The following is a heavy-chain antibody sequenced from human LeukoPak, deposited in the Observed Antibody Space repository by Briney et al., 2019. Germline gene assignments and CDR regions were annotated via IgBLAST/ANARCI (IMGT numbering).Heavy chain of an antibody. CDR2: IKQDGSEK. CDR3: AKYGAAAGLPPPDY. V-gene: IGHV3-7*01. CDR1: GFTFSSYW. J-gene: IGHJ4*02. Sequence: GGSLRLSCAASGFTFSSYWMSWVRQAPGKGLEWVANIKQDGSEKYYVDSVKGRFTISRDNAKNTLYLQMNSLRAEDTAVYYCAKYGAAAGLPPPDYWGQGTLVTVSS. D-gene: IGHD6-13*01.